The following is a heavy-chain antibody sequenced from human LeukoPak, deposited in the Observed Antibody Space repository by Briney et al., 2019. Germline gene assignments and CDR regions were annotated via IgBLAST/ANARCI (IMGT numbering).Heavy chain of an antibody. J-gene: IGHJ6*03. CDR1: GYTFTSYG. CDR3: ARGRVDSSSWYSHYYYYMDV. CDR2: ISAYNGNT. V-gene: IGHV1-18*01. D-gene: IGHD6-13*01. Sequence: GASVKVSCKASGYTFTSYGISWVRQAPGQGLEWMGWISAYNGNTNYAQKLQGRVTMTTDTSTSTAYMELRSLRSDDTALYHCARGRVDSSSWYSHYYYYMDVWGEGTTVTVSS.